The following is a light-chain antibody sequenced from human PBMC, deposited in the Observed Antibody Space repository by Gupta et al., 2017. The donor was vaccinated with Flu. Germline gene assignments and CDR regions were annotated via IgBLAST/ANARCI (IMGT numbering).Light chain of an antibody. J-gene: IGKJ3*01. CDR2: WAS. V-gene: IGKV4-1*01. Sequence: SLGERATINSKSSQSSLHSSNYNDYSGYHQQTPGQPPTLLISWASTADAGLPDRFSGSASATYFTLTISILPAEDVVVYYCQLNYNTPRTFGHGTQVEIK. CDR3: QLNYNTPRT. CDR1: QSSLHSSNYNDY.